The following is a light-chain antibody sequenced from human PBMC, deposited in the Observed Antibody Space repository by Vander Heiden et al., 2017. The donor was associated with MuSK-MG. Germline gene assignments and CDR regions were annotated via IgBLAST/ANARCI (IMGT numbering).Light chain of an antibody. CDR2: GAS. Sequence: EILMTQSPATLSVSQGERSTLSCRASQSVSSNLAWYQQKPGQAPRLLIYGASTRATGIPARFSGSGSGTEFTLTISSLQSEDFAIYYCQQYNTWPLLTFGGGTKVEIK. V-gene: IGKV3-15*01. CDR1: QSVSSN. CDR3: QQYNTWPLLT. J-gene: IGKJ4*01.